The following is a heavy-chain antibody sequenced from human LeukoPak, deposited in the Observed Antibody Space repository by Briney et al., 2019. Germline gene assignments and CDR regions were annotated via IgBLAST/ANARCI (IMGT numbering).Heavy chain of an antibody. CDR1: GFTFSSYG. Sequence: GGSLRLSCAASGFTFSSYGMHWVRQAPGKGLEWVAFIRYDGSNKYYADSVKGRFTISRDNSKNTLYLQMNSLRAEDTAVYYCAKDRLVVAPAAMTSNFDYCGQGTLVTVSS. D-gene: IGHD2-2*01. CDR2: IRYDGSNK. J-gene: IGHJ4*02. V-gene: IGHV3-30*02. CDR3: AKDRLVVAPAAMTSNFDY.